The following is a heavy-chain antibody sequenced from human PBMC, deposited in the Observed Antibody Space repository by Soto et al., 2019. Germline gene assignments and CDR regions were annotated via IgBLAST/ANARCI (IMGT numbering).Heavy chain of an antibody. D-gene: IGHD2-2*01. V-gene: IGHV3-15*01. Sequence: GGSLRLSCAASGFTFSNAWMSWVRQAPGKGLEWVGRIKSKTDGGTTDYAAPVKGRFTISRDDSKHTLYLQMNSLKTEDTAVYYCTTNGIIVVVPAAWDYYYYGMDVWGQGTTVTVSS. CDR1: GFTFSNAW. CDR2: IKSKTDGGTT. CDR3: TTNGIIVVVPAAWDYYYYGMDV. J-gene: IGHJ6*02.